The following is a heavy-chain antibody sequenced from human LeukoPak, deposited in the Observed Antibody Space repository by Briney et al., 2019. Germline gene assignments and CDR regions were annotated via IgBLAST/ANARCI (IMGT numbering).Heavy chain of an antibody. V-gene: IGHV4-30-2*01. D-gene: IGHD5-24*01. CDR3: ARGDGYNRPFEY. CDR2: TYYNGKA. J-gene: IGHJ4*02. CDR1: GASITGNNNP. Sequence: SETLSLTCAVSGASITGNNNPWGCFGQPPGKGLGGIGNTYYNGKAYYNPSLESRATISVDRSKNQFSLILNSVTAADTAVYYCARGDGYNRPFEYWGRGTLVTVSS.